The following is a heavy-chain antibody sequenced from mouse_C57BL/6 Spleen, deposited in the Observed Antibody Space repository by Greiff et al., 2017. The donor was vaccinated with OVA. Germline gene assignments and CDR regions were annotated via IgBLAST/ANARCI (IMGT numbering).Heavy chain of an antibody. CDR2: ISSGGSST. J-gene: IGHJ4*01. CDR3: ARHPVANWDYAMDY. CDR1: GFTFSSYG. Sequence: DVKLVESGGDLVKPGGSLKLSCAASGFTFSSYGMSWVRQTPDKRLEWVGTISSGGSSTYYPDSVKGRFTITRDNAKNTLYLHMISLKSEDTDVYYCARHPVANWDYAMDYWGQGTSVTVSS. V-gene: IGHV5-6*02. D-gene: IGHD4-1*01.